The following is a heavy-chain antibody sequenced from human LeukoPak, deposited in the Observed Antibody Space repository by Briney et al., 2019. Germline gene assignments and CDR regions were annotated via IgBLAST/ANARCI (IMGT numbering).Heavy chain of an antibody. D-gene: IGHD3-16*01. CDR2: INPNSGGT. J-gene: IGHJ4*02. CDR3: AADWGASGGAL. Sequence: GASVKVSCKASGYTFTGYYMHWVRQAPGQGLEWMGWINPNSGGTNYAQKFQERVTITRDMSTSTAYMELSSLRSEDTAVYYCAADWGASGGALWGQGTLVTVSS. V-gene: IGHV1-2*02. CDR1: GYTFTGYY.